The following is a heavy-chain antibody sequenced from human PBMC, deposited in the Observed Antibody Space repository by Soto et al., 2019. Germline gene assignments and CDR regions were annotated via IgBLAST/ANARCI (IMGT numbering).Heavy chain of an antibody. CDR2: ISSSSSYI. Sequence: GGSLRLSCAASGFTFSSYSMNWVRQAPGKGLEWVSSISSSSSYIYYADSVKGRFTISRDNAKNSLYLQMNSLRAEDTAVYYCARDLIAAAGNYYGMDVWGQGTTVTVFS. D-gene: IGHD6-13*01. CDR3: ARDLIAAAGNYYGMDV. CDR1: GFTFSSYS. J-gene: IGHJ6*02. V-gene: IGHV3-21*01.